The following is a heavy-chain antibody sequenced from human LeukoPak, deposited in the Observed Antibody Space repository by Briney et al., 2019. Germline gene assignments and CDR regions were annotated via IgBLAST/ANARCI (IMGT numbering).Heavy chain of an antibody. D-gene: IGHD4-11*01. J-gene: IGHJ5*02. CDR2: IYPGGSDT. V-gene: IGHV5-51*01. CDR3: ARTTVTNWFDP. CDR1: GYSFTSYW. Sequence: GESPKISCKGSGYSFTSYWIGWVRQMPGKGLEWMGIIYPGGSDTRYSPSFQGQVTISADKSISTAYLQWSSLKASDTAMYYCARTTVTNWFDPWGQGTLVTVSS.